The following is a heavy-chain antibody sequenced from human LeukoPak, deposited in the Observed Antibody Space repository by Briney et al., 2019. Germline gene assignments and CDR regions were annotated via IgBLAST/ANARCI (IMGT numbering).Heavy chain of an antibody. CDR3: ARTGYYDSSGSRSRTGPPNK. J-gene: IGHJ4*02. D-gene: IGHD3-22*01. CDR2: TYYRSKWYK. V-gene: IGHV6-1*01. Sequence: SQTLSLTCAISGDSVSSNSATWNWIRQSPSRGLEWLGRTYYRSKWYKYYAVSVKGRITINPDTSKNQFSLQLNSVTPEDTAVYYCARTGYYDSSGSRSRTGPPNKWGQGTLVTVSS. CDR1: GDSVSSNSAT.